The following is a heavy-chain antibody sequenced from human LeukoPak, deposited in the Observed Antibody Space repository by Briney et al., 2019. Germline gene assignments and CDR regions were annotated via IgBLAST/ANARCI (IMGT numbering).Heavy chain of an antibody. CDR2: IYYSGST. V-gene: IGHV4-59*01. Sequence: PSETLSLTCTVSGGSISSYYWSWIRQPPGKGLEWNGYIYYSGSTNYNPSLKSRVTISVDTSKNQFSLKLSSVTAADTAVYYCARALGYDFWSGYYARNDAFDIWGQGTMVTVSS. CDR1: GGSISSYY. J-gene: IGHJ3*02. CDR3: ARALGYDFWSGYYARNDAFDI. D-gene: IGHD3-3*01.